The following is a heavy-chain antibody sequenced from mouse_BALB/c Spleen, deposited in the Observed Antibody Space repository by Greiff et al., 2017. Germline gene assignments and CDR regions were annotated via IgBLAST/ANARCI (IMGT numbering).Heavy chain of an antibody. D-gene: IGHD1-1*01. CDR3: ASDQGDYSWFAY. V-gene: IGHV5-9-4*01. CDR2: ISSGGSYT. J-gene: IGHJ3*01. CDR1: GFTFSSYA. Sequence: EVKVVESGGGLVKPGGSLKLSCAASGFTFSSYAMSWVRQSPEKRLEWVAEISSGGSYTYYPDTVTGRFTISRDNAKNTLYLEMSSLRSEDTAMYYCASDQGDYSWFAYWGQGTLVTVSA.